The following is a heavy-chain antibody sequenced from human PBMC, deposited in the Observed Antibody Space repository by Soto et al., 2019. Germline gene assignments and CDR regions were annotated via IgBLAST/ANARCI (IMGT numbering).Heavy chain of an antibody. CDR3: ARDGPDMGGYYYYGMDV. J-gene: IGHJ6*02. V-gene: IGHV1-18*04. Sequence: EASVKVSCKASGYTFTSYGISWVRQAPGQGLEWMGWISAYNGNTNYAQKLQGRVTMTTDTSTSTAYMELRSLRSDDTAVYYCARDGPDMGGYYYYGMDVWGQGTTVTVSS. CDR1: GYTFTSYG. CDR2: ISAYNGNT. D-gene: IGHD2-15*01.